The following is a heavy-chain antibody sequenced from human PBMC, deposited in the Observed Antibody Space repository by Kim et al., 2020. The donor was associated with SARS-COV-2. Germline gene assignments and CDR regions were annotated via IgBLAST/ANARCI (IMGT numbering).Heavy chain of an antibody. J-gene: IGHJ4*02. Sequence: YIYYADSVKGRFTISRDNAKNSLYLQMNSLRAEDTAVYYCARVTRKNFDYWVQGTLVTVSS. D-gene: IGHD2-15*01. V-gene: IGHV3-21*01. CDR2: YI. CDR3: ARVTRKNFDY.